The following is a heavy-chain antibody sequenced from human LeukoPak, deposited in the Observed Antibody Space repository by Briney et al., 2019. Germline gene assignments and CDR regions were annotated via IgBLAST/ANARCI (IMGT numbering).Heavy chain of an antibody. CDR1: GFTFSSYS. J-gene: IGHJ4*02. D-gene: IGHD3-3*01. V-gene: IGHV3-21*01. Sequence: PGGSLRLSCAASGFTFSSYSMSWVRQAPGKGLEWVSSISSSSSYIYYTDSVKGRFTISRDNAKNSLYLQMNSLRAEDTAVYYCARESLLRFLEWYARGQGTLVTVSS. CDR2: ISSSSSYI. CDR3: ARESLLRFLEWYA.